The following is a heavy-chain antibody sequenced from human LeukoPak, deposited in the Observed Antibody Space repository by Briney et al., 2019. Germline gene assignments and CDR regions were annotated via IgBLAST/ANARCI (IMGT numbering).Heavy chain of an antibody. D-gene: IGHD3-22*01. V-gene: IGHV4-59*01. J-gene: IGHJ4*02. CDR3: ARVSPDNYYDSSGYYYGFDY. CDR1: GGSISSYY. CDR2: IYYSGST. Sequence: SETLSLTCTVSGGSISSYYWSWIRQPPGKGLEWIGYIYYSGSTNYNTSLKSRVTISVDTSKNQFSLKLSSVTAADTAVYYCARVSPDNYYDSSGYYYGFDYWGQGTLVTVSS.